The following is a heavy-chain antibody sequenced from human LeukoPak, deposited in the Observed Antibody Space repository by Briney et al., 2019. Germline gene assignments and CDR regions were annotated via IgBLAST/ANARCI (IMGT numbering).Heavy chain of an antibody. V-gene: IGHV1-69*06. D-gene: IGHD3-22*01. J-gene: IGHJ4*02. CDR1: GGTFSSYA. CDR2: IIPIYGTA. Sequence: SVKVSCKASGGTFSSYAISWVRQAPGQGLEWMGGIIPIYGTANYAQKFQGRVTITADKSTSTAYMELSSLRSEDTAVYYCASLYYDSPTYYFDYWGQGTLVTVSS. CDR3: ASLYYDSPTYYFDY.